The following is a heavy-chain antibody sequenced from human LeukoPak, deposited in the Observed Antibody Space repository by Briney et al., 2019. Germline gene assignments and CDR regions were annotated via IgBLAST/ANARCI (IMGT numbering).Heavy chain of an antibody. CDR1: GFTFSSYS. CDR3: ARDSRVGATPDAFDI. CDR2: ISSSSSYI. D-gene: IGHD1-26*01. Sequence: PGGSLRLSCAASGFTFSSYSMNWVRQAPGKGLEWVSSISSSSSYIYYADSVRGRFTISRDNAKNSLYLQMNSLRAEDTAVYYCARDSRVGATPDAFDIWGQGTMVTASS. J-gene: IGHJ3*02. V-gene: IGHV3-21*01.